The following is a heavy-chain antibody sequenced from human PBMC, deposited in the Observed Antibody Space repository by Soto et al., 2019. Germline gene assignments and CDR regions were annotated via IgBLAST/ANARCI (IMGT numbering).Heavy chain of an antibody. CDR1: GGSISSSGYY. D-gene: IGHD3-16*01. Sequence: SETLSLTCTVSGGSISSSGYYWGWIRQPPGKGLEWIGTIYYSGSTNYNPSLKSRVTISVDTSKNQFSLKLSSVTAADTAVYYCATGRLRTALDIWGQGTMVTVSS. V-gene: IGHV4-39*07. CDR2: IYYSGST. J-gene: IGHJ3*02. CDR3: ATGRLRTALDI.